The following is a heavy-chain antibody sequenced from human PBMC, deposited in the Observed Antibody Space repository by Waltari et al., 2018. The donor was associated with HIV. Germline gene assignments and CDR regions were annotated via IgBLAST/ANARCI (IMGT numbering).Heavy chain of an antibody. CDR3: VKGVRYYGP. CDR2: IYMDDTT. Sequence: VETGGTVIRPGGSLRLPCSPLNFRVGNNFVSWLRLAPGRTLEWVSSIYMDDTTHYADSVKGRFTISRDKFRNTVHLLMNFLLFDDTATYFCVKGVRYYGPWGQGTPVTVSS. J-gene: IGHJ5*02. CDR1: NFRVGNNF. D-gene: IGHD3-16*01. V-gene: IGHV3-53*05.